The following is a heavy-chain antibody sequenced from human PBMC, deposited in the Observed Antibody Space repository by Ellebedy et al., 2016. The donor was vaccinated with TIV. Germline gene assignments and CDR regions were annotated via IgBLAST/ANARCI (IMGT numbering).Heavy chain of an antibody. CDR3: ARVAGYNWNDDWFDP. V-gene: IGHV3-11*06. D-gene: IGHD1-20*01. J-gene: IGHJ5*02. Sequence: GRFTISRDNAKNSLYLQMNSLRAEDTAVYYCARVAGYNWNDDWFDPWGQGTLVTVSS.